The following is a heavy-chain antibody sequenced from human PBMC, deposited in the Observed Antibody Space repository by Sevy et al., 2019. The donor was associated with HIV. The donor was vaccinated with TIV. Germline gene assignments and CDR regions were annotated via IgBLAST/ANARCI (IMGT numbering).Heavy chain of an antibody. J-gene: IGHJ4*02. CDR1: GFTFSSYW. CDR3: ARVYRSYYFDY. V-gene: IGHV3-7*03. Sequence: GGSLRLSCAASGFTFSSYWMSWVRQAPGKGLEWVANIKQHGSEKYYVDSVKGRFTTSRDNAKNSLYLQMNSLRAEDTAVYYCARVYRSYYFDYWGQGTLVTVSS. D-gene: IGHD3-16*02. CDR2: IKQHGSEK.